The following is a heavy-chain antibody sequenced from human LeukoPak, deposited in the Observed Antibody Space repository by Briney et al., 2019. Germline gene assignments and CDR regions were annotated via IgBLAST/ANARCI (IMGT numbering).Heavy chain of an antibody. CDR1: GGTFSSYA. D-gene: IGHD6-19*01. Sequence: ASVKVSCKASGGTFSSYAINWVRQATGQGLEWMGWMNPNSGNAGYAQKFQGRVTMTRNTSISTAYMELSSLRSEDTAVYYCATTYSSGWYTWFDPWGQGTLVTVSS. CDR3: ATTYSSGWYTWFDP. V-gene: IGHV1-8*02. J-gene: IGHJ5*02. CDR2: MNPNSGNA.